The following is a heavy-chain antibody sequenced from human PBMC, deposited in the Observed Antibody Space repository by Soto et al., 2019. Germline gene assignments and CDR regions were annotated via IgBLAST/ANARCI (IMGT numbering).Heavy chain of an antibody. CDR2: IYHSGST. D-gene: IGHD2-21*01. Sequence: SETLSLTCAVSGGSISSGGYSWSWIRQPPGKGLEWIGYIYHSGSTYYNPSLKSRVTISVDRSKNQFSLKLSSLTAADTAVYYCASNKADWNFDYWGQGTLVTVSS. V-gene: IGHV4-30-2*01. CDR3: ASNKADWNFDY. CDR1: GGSISSGGYS. J-gene: IGHJ4*02.